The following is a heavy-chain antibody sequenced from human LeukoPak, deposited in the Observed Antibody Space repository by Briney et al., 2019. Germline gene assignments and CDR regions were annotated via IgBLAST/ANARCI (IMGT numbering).Heavy chain of an antibody. J-gene: IGHJ3*02. CDR2: IYYIGYT. V-gene: IGHV4-30-4*02. CDR3: AGTNRMAAWDDPFTI. CDR1: GVSISSGDYY. D-gene: IGHD1-14*01. Sequence: SETLSLTCTVSGVSISSGDYYWSWIGQPPGKSLEWIGYIYYIGYTFYNPSLKSLVNISVNTSKNQFSLKLSSATAADTAMYYCAGTNRMAAWDDPFTIGAKGTMVTVS.